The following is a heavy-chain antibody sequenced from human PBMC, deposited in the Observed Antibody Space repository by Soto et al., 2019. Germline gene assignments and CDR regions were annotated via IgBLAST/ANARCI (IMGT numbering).Heavy chain of an antibody. J-gene: IGHJ3*02. V-gene: IGHV3-73*01. Sequence: EVQLVESGGGLVQPGGSLKLSCAASGFTFSGSAMHWVRQASGKGLEWVGRIRSKANSYATAYAASVEGRFTISRDDSKNTAYLQMNSLKSEDTAVYYCTKSGYLAACEIWGQGTMVTVSS. CDR3: TKSGYLAACEI. CDR2: IRSKANSYAT. CDR1: GFTFSGSA. D-gene: IGHD3-3*01.